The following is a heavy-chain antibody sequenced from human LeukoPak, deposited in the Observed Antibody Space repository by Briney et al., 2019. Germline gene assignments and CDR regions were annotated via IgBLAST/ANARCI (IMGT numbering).Heavy chain of an antibody. CDR3: ARGRKTVVAATPYYFDY. J-gene: IGHJ4*02. Sequence: VASVKVSCKASGYTFTSYGISWVRQAPGQGLEWMGWISAYNGNTNYAQRLQGRVTMTTDTSTSTAYMELRSLRSDDTAVYYCARGRKTVVAATPYYFDYWGQGTLVTVSS. D-gene: IGHD2-15*01. CDR1: GYTFTSYG. V-gene: IGHV1-18*01. CDR2: ISAYNGNT.